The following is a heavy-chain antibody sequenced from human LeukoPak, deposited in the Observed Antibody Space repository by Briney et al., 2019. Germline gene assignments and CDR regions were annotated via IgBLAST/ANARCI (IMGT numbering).Heavy chain of an antibody. V-gene: IGHV3-53*01. CDR2: IYSGGST. CDR1: GFTFSSNY. Sequence: GGSLRLSCAASGFTFSSNYMSWVRQAPGKGLEWVSVIYSGGSTYYTDSVEGRFTISRDNSKNTLYLQMNSLRAEDTAVYYCARDRGQWLAYFDYWGQGTLVTVSS. CDR3: ARDRGQWLAYFDY. D-gene: IGHD6-19*01. J-gene: IGHJ4*02.